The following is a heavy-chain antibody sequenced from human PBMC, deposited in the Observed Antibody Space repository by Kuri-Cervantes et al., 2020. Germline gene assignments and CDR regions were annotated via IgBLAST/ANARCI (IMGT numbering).Heavy chain of an antibody. Sequence: GGSLRLSCAASGFTFSSYWMSWVRQAPGKGLEWVANIKQDGSEKYYVDSVKGRFTISRDNAKNPLYLQMNSLRAEDTALYHCARGPYRGGGSPPYYGMDVWGQGTTVTVSS. J-gene: IGHJ6*02. CDR2: IKQDGSEK. D-gene: IGHD1-26*01. V-gene: IGHV3-7*03. CDR1: GFTFSSYW. CDR3: ARGPYRGGGSPPYYGMDV.